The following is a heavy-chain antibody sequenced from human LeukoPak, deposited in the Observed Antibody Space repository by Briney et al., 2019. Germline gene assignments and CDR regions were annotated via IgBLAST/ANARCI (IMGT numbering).Heavy chain of an antibody. J-gene: IGHJ6*02. CDR1: GGSISSYY. V-gene: IGHV4-59*01. D-gene: IGHD2-15*01. Sequence: MTSQTLSLTCTVSGGSISSYYWSWIRQPPGKGLEWIGYIYYSGSTNYNPSLKSRVTISVGTSKNQFSLKLSSVTAADTAVYYCAREGYCSGGSCYYYYGMDVWGQGTTVTVSS. CDR3: AREGYCSGGSCYYYYGMDV. CDR2: IYYSGST.